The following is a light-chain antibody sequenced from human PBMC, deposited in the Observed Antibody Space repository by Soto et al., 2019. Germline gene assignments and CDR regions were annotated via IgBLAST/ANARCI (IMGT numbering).Light chain of an antibody. CDR2: EVS. CDR1: SSDVGGYNY. CDR3: SSYTSRG. J-gene: IGLJ1*01. Sequence: QSVLAQPASVSGSPGQSITISCTGTSSDVGGYNYVSWYQQHPGKAPKLMIYEVSNRPPGVSNRFSGSKSGNTASLTISGLQAEDEADYYCSSYTSRGFGTGTKVTVL. V-gene: IGLV2-14*01.